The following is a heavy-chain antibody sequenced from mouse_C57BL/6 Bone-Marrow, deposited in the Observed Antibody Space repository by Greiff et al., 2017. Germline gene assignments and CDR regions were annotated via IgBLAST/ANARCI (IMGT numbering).Heavy chain of an antibody. CDR1: GYTFTSYW. CDR2: INPSSGYT. D-gene: IGHD4-1*01. V-gene: IGHV1-7*01. J-gene: IGHJ4*01. Sequence: QVQLQQSGAELAKPGASVKLSCKASGYTFTSYWMHWVKQRPGQGLEWIGYINPSSGYTKYNQKFKDKATLTADKSSSTAYMQLSSLTYEDSAVXYCARERLANWDVYYAMDYWGQGTSVTVSS. CDR3: ARERLANWDVYYAMDY.